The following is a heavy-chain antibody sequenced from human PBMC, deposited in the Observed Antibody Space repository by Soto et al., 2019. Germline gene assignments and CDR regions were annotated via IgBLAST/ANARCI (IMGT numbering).Heavy chain of an antibody. D-gene: IGHD6-19*01. CDR3: IYGSGWYDY. CDR1: GFTFSNAW. V-gene: IGHV3-15*01. Sequence: EVQLVESGGGLVKPGGSLRLSCAASGFTFSNAWMSWVRQGPGKGREWVGLIKRKTYGETTDYSAPVKGRFTISRDASKNTLYLQLISLKNEDTAVYDCIYGSGWYDYWGQGNLVAVSS. J-gene: IGHJ4*02. CDR2: IKRKTYGETT.